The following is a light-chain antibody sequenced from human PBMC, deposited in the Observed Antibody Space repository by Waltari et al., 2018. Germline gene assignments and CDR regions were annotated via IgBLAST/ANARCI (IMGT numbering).Light chain of an antibody. Sequence: QSALTQPASVSGSPGQSITISCTGTSSDVGGYNYVSWYQQHPGKAPKLMIYEVNNRPSGVSDRFSGSKSGNTASLTISGLQDEDEADYYCTSYTSSITYVFGTGTKVTVL. V-gene: IGLV2-14*01. CDR1: SSDVGGYNY. CDR2: EVN. J-gene: IGLJ1*01. CDR3: TSYTSSITYV.